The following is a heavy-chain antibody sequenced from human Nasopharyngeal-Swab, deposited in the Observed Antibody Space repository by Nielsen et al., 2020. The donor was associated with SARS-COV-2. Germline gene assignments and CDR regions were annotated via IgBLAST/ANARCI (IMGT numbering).Heavy chain of an antibody. J-gene: IGHJ6*02. V-gene: IGHV5-10-1*01. Sequence: GGSLRLSCKGSGYSFTSYWISWVRQMPGKGLEWMGRIDPSDSYTNYSPSFQGHVTISADKSISTAYLQWSSMKASDTAMYYCARRSVGYCTNGVCSIGYYYGMDVWGQGTTDTVSS. CDR3: ARRSVGYCTNGVCSIGYYYGMDV. CDR2: IDPSDSYT. CDR1: GYSFTSYW. D-gene: IGHD2-8*01.